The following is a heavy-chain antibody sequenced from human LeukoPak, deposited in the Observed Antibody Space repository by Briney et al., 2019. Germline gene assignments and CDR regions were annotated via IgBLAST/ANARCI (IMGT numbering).Heavy chain of an antibody. CDR1: GYTFTSYD. CDR3: AFEVWGSYRYGSYFDY. V-gene: IGHV1-8*01. D-gene: IGHD3-16*02. Sequence: ASVKVSCKASGYTFTSYDINWVRQATGEGVEWMGWMNPNSGNIGYAQKFQGRVTMTRNTSISTAYMELSSLRSEDTAVYYCAFEVWGSYRYGSYFDYWGQGTLVTVSS. CDR2: MNPNSGNI. J-gene: IGHJ4*02.